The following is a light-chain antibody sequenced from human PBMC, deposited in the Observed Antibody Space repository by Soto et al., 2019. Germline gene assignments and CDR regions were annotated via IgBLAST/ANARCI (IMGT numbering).Light chain of an antibody. CDR1: SSNIGAGYD. J-gene: IGLJ1*01. CDR2: GNT. Sequence: QPVLTQPPSVSGAPGQRVTISCTGSSSNIGAGYDVHWYQQLPGTAPKLLIYGNTNRPSGVPDRFSGSKSGTSASLAITGLQAEDEADYYRQSYDSSLSGPSFVFGTGTKLTVL. CDR3: QSYDSSLSGPSFV. V-gene: IGLV1-40*01.